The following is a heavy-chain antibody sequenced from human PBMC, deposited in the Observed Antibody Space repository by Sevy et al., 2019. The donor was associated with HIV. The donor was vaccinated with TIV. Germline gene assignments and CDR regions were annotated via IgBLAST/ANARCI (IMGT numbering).Heavy chain of an antibody. CDR3: ARGFLQGGFDS. D-gene: IGHD3-16*01. V-gene: IGHV6-1*01. Sequence: QSQTLSLTCAISGDSVSSDSTGWNWIRQSPSRGLEWLGRTHYRSKWYNDYAVSVKGRITINPDTSKNQFSLQLNSVTPEVTAVYFCARGFLQGGFDSWGQGTLVTVSS. CDR2: THYRSKWYN. CDR1: GDSVSSDSTG. J-gene: IGHJ4*02.